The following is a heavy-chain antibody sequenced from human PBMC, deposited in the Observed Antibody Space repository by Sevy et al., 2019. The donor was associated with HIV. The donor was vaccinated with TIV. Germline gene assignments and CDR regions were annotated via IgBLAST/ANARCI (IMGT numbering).Heavy chain of an antibody. CDR2: MYYDGSA. CDR1: GGSISSGSYY. D-gene: IGHD5-18*01. V-gene: IGHV4-39*01. Sequence: SETLSLTCTVSGGSISSGSYYWGWIRQPPGKGLEWMGTMYYDGSAYYNPSLQSRGSMSVDTSKNQCSLNLSSVTAADTAGYFCARGEDSAMIDYWGQGTLVTVSS. CDR3: ARGEDSAMIDY. J-gene: IGHJ4*02.